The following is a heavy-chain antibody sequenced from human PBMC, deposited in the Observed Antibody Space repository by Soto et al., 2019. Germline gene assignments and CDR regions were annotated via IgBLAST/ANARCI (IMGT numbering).Heavy chain of an antibody. Sequence: GGSLRLSCAASGFTFSSYAMSWVRQAPGKGLEWVSAISGSGGSTYYADSVKGRFTISRDNSKNTLYLQMNSLRAEDTAVYYCAKGSQDIVVVPAAIGHMPYYWGQGTLVTVSS. CDR3: AKGSQDIVVVPAAIGHMPYY. J-gene: IGHJ4*02. V-gene: IGHV3-23*01. CDR2: ISGSGGST. CDR1: GFTFSSYA. D-gene: IGHD2-2*01.